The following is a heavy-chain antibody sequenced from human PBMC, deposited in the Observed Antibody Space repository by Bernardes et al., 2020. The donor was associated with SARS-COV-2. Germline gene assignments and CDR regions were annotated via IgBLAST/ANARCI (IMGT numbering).Heavy chain of an antibody. V-gene: IGHV3-23*01. CDR1: GFTFSVYA. Sequence: GGSLRLSCAASGFTFSVYAIGWVRQAPGKGLEWVSTIRGSDGRTFHANSVRGRFTLSRDTYKNTLYLQMDSLRAEDTAVYYCARGKGLWLIDWFDPWGQGTLVTVSS. D-gene: IGHD3-22*01. J-gene: IGHJ5*02. CDR2: IRGSDGRT. CDR3: ARGKGLWLIDWFDP.